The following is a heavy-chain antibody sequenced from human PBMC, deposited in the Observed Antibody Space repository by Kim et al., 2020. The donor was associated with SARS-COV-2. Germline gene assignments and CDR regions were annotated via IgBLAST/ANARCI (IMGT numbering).Heavy chain of an antibody. D-gene: IGHD3-10*01. V-gene: IGHV3-30*01. Sequence: YNAESVKGRFTISRDNSKNTLYLQMNSLRAEDTAVYYCARTTPHYGSGQYWGQGTLVTVSS. J-gene: IGHJ4*02. CDR3: ARTTPHYGSGQY.